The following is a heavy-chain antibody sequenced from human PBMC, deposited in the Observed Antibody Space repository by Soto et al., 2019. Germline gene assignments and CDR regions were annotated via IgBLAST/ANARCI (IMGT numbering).Heavy chain of an antibody. Sequence: RGSLRLSCAASGFTFSSYAMHWVRQAPGKGLEWVAVISYDGSNKYYADSVKGRFTISRDNSKNTLYLQMNSLRAEDTAVYYCARDHGEDSSGWYPSGAFDYWGQGTLVTVSS. V-gene: IGHV3-30-3*01. J-gene: IGHJ4*02. CDR2: ISYDGSNK. D-gene: IGHD6-19*01. CDR3: ARDHGEDSSGWYPSGAFDY. CDR1: GFTFSSYA.